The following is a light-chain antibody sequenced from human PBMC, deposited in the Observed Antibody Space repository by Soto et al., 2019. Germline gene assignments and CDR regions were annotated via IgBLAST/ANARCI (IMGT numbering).Light chain of an antibody. CDR2: DAS. V-gene: IGKV3-11*01. CDR3: QQHSNWPRT. Sequence: EIVLTQSPATLSLSPGERATLSCRASQSVSSYLAWYQQKPGQAPGLLIYDASNRATGIPARFSCSGSGTDFTLTISSLEPEDFAVYYCQQHSNWPRTFGQGTKVEIK. CDR1: QSVSSY. J-gene: IGKJ1*01.